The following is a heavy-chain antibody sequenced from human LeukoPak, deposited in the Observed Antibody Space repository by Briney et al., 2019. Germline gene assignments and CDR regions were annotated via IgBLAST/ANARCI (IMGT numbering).Heavy chain of an antibody. D-gene: IGHD2-2*02. CDR2: INHSGST. V-gene: IGHV4-34*01. CDR1: GGSFSGYY. Sequence: PSETLSLTCAVYGGSFSGYYRSWIRQPPGKGLEWIGEINHSGSTNYNPSLKSRVTISVDTSKNQFSLKLSSVTAADTAVYYCARGPGYCSSTSCYKGWFDPWGQGTLVTVSS. CDR3: ARGPGYCSSTSCYKGWFDP. J-gene: IGHJ5*02.